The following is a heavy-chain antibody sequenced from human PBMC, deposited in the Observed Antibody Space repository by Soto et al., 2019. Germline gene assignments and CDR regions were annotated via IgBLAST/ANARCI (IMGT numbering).Heavy chain of an antibody. Sequence: SETLSLTCSVSDYYLSSSDYYCAWLRKPPGKGLEWLGSMLYSGLTYYNPSLKSRVTLSVDTSKNQFYVRLNSVTASDTAVYYCAPLSVSLSGPYGIHVWGQGATVTVSS. CDR3: APLSVSLSGPYGIHV. J-gene: IGHJ6*02. V-gene: IGHV4-39*01. CDR1: DYYLSSSDYY. D-gene: IGHD2-15*01. CDR2: MLYSGLT.